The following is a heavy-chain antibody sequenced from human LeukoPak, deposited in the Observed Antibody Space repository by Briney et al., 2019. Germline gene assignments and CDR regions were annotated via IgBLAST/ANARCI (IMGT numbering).Heavy chain of an antibody. CDR1: GFTFSSYA. CDR3: AKGPVVATIGGFDY. Sequence: GGSLRLSCAASGFTFSSYAMHWVRQAPGKGLEWVAVISYDGSNKYYADSVKGRFTISRDNSKNTLYLQMNSLRAEDTAVYYCAKGPVVATIGGFDYWGQGTLVTVSS. J-gene: IGHJ4*02. V-gene: IGHV3-30*04. CDR2: ISYDGSNK. D-gene: IGHD5-12*01.